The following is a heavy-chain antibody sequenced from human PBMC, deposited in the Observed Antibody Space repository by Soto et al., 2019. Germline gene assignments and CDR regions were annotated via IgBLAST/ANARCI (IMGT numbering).Heavy chain of an antibody. D-gene: IGHD4-4*01. CDR2: IIPIFGTA. V-gene: IGHV1-69*13. J-gene: IGHJ6*02. Sequence: SVKVSCKASGYTFTSYTMSWVRQAPVQGLEWMGGIIPIFGTATYAHKFQGRVTITADESTSTVYMELSSLRGEDTAVYYCARGALTTLAYYYGMDVWGQGTTVTVS. CDR3: ARGALTTLAYYYGMDV. CDR1: GYTFTSYT.